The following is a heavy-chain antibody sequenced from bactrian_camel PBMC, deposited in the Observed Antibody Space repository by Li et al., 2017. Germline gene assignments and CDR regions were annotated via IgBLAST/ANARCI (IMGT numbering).Heavy chain of an antibody. D-gene: IGHD2*01. CDR3: VSGGNLYLAFDY. CDR1: GATDDRDC. V-gene: IGHV3S40*01. Sequence: DVQLVESGGGLAQPGGSLRLSCVASGATDDRDCVSWFRQVPGEVREGVAGLLPKDGRTYYADSVKGRFTISRDNAENTVYLQMNSLKPEDTAVYYCVSGGNLYLAFDYWGQGTQVTV. J-gene: IGHJ6*01. CDR2: LLPKDGRT.